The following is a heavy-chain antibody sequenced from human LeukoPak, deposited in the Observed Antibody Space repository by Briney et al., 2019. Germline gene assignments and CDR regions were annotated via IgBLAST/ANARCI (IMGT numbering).Heavy chain of an antibody. V-gene: IGHV4-39*01. CDR2: IYYSGST. CDR1: GGSISSGGYY. D-gene: IGHD6-19*01. J-gene: IGHJ4*02. Sequence: PSQTLSLTCTVSGGSISSGGYYWDWIRQPPGKGLEWIGSIYYSGSTYYNPSLKSRVTISVDTSKNQFSLKLSSVTAADTAVYYCARRSYSSGWYYWGQGTLVTVSS. CDR3: ARRSYSSGWYY.